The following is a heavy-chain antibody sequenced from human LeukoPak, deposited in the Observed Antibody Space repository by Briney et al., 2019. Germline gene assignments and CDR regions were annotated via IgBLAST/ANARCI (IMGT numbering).Heavy chain of an antibody. J-gene: IGHJ5*02. D-gene: IGHD6-13*01. V-gene: IGHV4-39*01. CDR1: GGSISSSSYY. Sequence: SETLSLTCTVSGGSISSSSYYWGWIRQPPGKGLEWIGSIYYSGSTYYNPSLKSRVTISVDTSKNQFSLKLSSVTAADTAVYYCAHQQLVRSGWFDPWGQGTLVTVSS. CDR3: AHQQLVRSGWFDP. CDR2: IYYSGST.